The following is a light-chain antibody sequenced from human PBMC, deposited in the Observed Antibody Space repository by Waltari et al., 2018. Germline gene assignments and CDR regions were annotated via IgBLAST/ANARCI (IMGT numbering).Light chain of an antibody. CDR2: SDN. CDR1: SSNIGSNP. CDR3: AAWDDSLNALV. V-gene: IGLV1-44*01. Sequence: QSVLTQPPSASGTPGQRVTISCSGSSSNIGSNPVQWYQHLPGTAPQLLIFSDNQRPSGVPARFSGSKSGSSASLAISGLQSYDESLFYCAAWDDSLNALVFGGGTQLTVL. J-gene: IGLJ2*01.